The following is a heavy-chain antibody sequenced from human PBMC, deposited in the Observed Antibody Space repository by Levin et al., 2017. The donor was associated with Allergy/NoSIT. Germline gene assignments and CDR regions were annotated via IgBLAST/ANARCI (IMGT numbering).Heavy chain of an antibody. CDR2: IYTSGST. CDR3: AREALWFGELLLGYDY. J-gene: IGHJ4*02. Sequence: TSETLSLTCTVSGGSISSGSYYWSWIRQPAGKGLEWIGRIYTSGSTNYNPSLKSRVTISVDTSKNQFSLKLSSVTAADTAVYYCAREALWFGELLLGYDYWGQGTLVTVSS. CDR1: GGSISSGSYY. V-gene: IGHV4-61*02. D-gene: IGHD3-10*01.